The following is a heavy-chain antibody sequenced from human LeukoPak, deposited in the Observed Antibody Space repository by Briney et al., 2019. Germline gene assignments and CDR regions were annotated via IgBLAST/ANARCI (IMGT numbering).Heavy chain of an antibody. CDR2: ISGSGGST. J-gene: IGHJ4*02. V-gene: IGHV3-23*01. CDR3: ARDGASLGAQFDY. CDR1: GFTFSSYA. Sequence: GGSLRLSCAASGFTFSSYAMSWVRQAPGKGLEWVLAISGSGGSTYYADSVKGRFTISRDNFKNTLYLQMNSLRAEDTAVYYCARDGASLGAQFDYWGQGTLVTVSS. D-gene: IGHD1-26*01.